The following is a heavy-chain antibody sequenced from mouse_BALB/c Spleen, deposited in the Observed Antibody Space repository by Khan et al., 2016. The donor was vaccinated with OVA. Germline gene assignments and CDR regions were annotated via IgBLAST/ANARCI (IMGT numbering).Heavy chain of an antibody. J-gene: IGHJ2*01. CDR1: GFNIKDYY. CDR2: IDPDNGNT. Sequence: VQLQQSGTVLVRPGALVRLSCTASGFNIKDYYIHWVKQRPDQGLEWIGWIDPDNGNTMYDPNFQGKANITADTSSNTAYLQLSSLISEDTAVYYCPRSILLYIDYWGQGTTLTVSS. D-gene: IGHD2-3*01. V-gene: IGHV14-1*02. CDR3: PRSILLYIDY.